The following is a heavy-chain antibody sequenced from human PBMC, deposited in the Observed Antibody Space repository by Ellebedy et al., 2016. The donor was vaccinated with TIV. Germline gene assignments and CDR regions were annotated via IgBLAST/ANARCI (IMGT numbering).Heavy chain of an antibody. Sequence: MPSETLSLTCTVSGGSISSSSYYWGWIRQPPGKGLEWIWSIYYSGSTYYNPSLKSRVTISVDTSKNQFSLKLSSVTAADTAVYYCARVVGELYYYYYGMDVWGQGTTVTVSS. CDR3: ARVVGELYYYYYGMDV. CDR1: GGSISSSSYY. V-gene: IGHV4-39*01. D-gene: IGHD3-10*01. J-gene: IGHJ6*02. CDR2: IYYSGST.